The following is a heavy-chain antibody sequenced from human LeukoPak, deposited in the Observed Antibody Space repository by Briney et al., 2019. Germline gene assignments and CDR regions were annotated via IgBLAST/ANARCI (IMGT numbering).Heavy chain of an antibody. D-gene: IGHD3-9*01. V-gene: IGHV4-59*08. CDR1: GGSISSYY. CDR3: ARHVHYDILTGPYYGMDV. J-gene: IGHJ6*02. CDR2: IYYSGST. Sequence: SETLSLTCTVCGGSISSYYWCWIRQPPGKGLEWIGYIYYSGSTNYNPSLKSRVTISVDTSKNQFSLKLSSATAADTAVYYCARHVHYDILTGPYYGMDVWGQGTTVTVSS.